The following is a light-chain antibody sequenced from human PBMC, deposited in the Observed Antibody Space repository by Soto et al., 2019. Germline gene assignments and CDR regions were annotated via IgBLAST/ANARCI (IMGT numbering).Light chain of an antibody. J-gene: IGKJ4*01. CDR1: QSVSRY. Sequence: EIVLTQSPATLSLSPGERATLSCRASQSVSRYLAWYQQRPGQAPRLLIYDASNRATGVPARFSGTGSGTDFTLTISSLEPEDFAVYYCQQFSSYPLTFGGGTKV. CDR2: DAS. V-gene: IGKV3-11*01. CDR3: QQFSSYPLT.